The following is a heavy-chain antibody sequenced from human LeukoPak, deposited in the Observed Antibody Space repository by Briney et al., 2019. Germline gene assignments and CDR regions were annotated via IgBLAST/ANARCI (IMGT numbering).Heavy chain of an antibody. Sequence: ASVKVSCKASGYTFTSYGISWVRQAPGQGLEWMGWINTNTGNPTYAQGFTGRFVFSLGTSVSTAYLQISSLKAEDTAVYYCARDPNHYYDSRGYYGDYWGQGTLVTVS. CDR3: ARDPNHYYDSRGYYGDY. V-gene: IGHV7-4-1*02. CDR1: GYTFTSYG. CDR2: INTNTGNP. J-gene: IGHJ4*02. D-gene: IGHD3-22*01.